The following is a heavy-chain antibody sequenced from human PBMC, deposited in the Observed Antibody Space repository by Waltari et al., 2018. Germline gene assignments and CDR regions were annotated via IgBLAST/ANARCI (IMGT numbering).Heavy chain of an antibody. V-gene: IGHV4-34*01. CDR2: INHSGST. Sequence: QVQLQQWGAGLLKPSETLSLTCAVYGGSFSGYYWSWIRQPPGKGLEWIGEINHSGSTNYNPSLKSRVTISVDTSKNQFSLKLSSVTAADTAVYYCARVPSGSYHDYWGQGTLVTVSS. CDR3: ARVPSGSYHDY. J-gene: IGHJ4*02. D-gene: IGHD1-26*01. CDR1: GGSFSGYY.